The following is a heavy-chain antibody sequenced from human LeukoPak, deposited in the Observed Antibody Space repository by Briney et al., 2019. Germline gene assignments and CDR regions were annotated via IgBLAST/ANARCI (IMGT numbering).Heavy chain of an antibody. V-gene: IGHV4-30-4*01. CDR2: IYYSGST. CDR3: ARETHDPTLVRGVVDY. CDR1: GGSISSNDYY. Sequence: PSETLSLTCTVSGGSISSNDYYWSWIRQPPGKGLEWIGYIYYSGSTYYNPSLKSRLTISADTSKNQFSLKLRSVTAADTAVYYCARETHDPTLVRGVVDYWAGEPWSPSPQ. D-gene: IGHD3-10*01. J-gene: IGHJ4*02.